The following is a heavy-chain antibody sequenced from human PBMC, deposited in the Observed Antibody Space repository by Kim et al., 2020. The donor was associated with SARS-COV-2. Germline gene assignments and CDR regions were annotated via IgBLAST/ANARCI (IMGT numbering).Heavy chain of an antibody. CDR3: ARATYYYDSSGWSLFDY. CDR2: IKPSGGST. Sequence: ASVKVSCKASGYTFTSYYMHWVRQAPGQGLEWMGIIKPSGGSTSYAQKFQGRVTMTRDTSTSTVYMELSSLRSEDTAVYYCARATYYYDSSGWSLFDYWGQGTLVTVSS. D-gene: IGHD3-22*01. CDR1: GYTFTSYY. J-gene: IGHJ4*02. V-gene: IGHV1-46*01.